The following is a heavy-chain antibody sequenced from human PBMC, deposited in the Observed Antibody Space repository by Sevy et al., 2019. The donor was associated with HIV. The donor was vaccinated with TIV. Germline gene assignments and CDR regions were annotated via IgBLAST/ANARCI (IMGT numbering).Heavy chain of an antibody. V-gene: IGHV3-21*01. Sequence: GGSLRLSCAASGFTFSSYSMNWVRQAPGKGLEWVSSITSSSGYINYADSVKGRFTISRDNAKNSLHLQLNSVRAEDTAVYYCAILEDAYNSFDYWGQGTLVTVSS. CDR1: GFTFSSYS. J-gene: IGHJ4*02. CDR3: AILEDAYNSFDY. D-gene: IGHD3-3*01. CDR2: ITSSSGYI.